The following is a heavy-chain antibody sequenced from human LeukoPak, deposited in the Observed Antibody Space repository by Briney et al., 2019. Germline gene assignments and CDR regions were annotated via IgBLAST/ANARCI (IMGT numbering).Heavy chain of an antibody. CDR3: ARRGMNEYFDL. D-gene: IGHD1-1*01. CDR1: GYSFNNYW. V-gene: IGHV5-51*01. J-gene: IGHJ2*01. CDR2: IYPGDSDT. Sequence: GESLKISCTGSGYSFNNYWIGWVRQMPGKGLEWMGIIYPGDSDTKYSPSFQGQVTISADKSINTAYLQWSSLKASDIAIYYCARRGMNEYFDLWGRGTLVTVSS.